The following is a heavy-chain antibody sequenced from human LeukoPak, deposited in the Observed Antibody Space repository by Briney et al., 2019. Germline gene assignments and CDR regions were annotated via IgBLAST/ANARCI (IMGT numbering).Heavy chain of an antibody. CDR2: IIPIFGTA. V-gene: IGHV1-69*05. CDR1: GGTFSSYA. CDR3: AREVGYYAPDY. J-gene: IGHJ4*02. D-gene: IGHD2-2*01. Sequence: ASVKVSCKASGGTFSSYAISWVRQAPGQGLEWMGGIIPIFGTANYAQKLQGRVTMTTDTSTSTAYMELRSLRSDDTAVYYCAREVGYYAPDYWGQGTLVTVSS.